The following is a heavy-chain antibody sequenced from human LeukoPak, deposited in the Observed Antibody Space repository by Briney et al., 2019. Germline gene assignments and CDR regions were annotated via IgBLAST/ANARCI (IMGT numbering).Heavy chain of an antibody. D-gene: IGHD2-2*01. CDR3: AREVPAYYYYMDV. Sequence: SETLSLTCTVPGGSISSGSGNYYWTWIRQPAGKGLEWIGHIFSSGRTNYKPSLKSRVTISVDTSKNQFSLNLKSVTAADTAVYYCAREVPAYYYYMDVWGKGTTVTVSS. V-gene: IGHV4-61*09. CDR2: IFSSGRT. J-gene: IGHJ6*03. CDR1: GGSISSGSGNYY.